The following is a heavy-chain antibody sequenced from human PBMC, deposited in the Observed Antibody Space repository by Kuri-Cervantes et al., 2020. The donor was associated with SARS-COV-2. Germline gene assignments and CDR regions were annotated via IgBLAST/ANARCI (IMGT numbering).Heavy chain of an antibody. Sequence: GESLKISCAASGFTFSSYSMNWVRQAPGKGLEWVSSISSSSSYIYYADSAKGRFTISRDNAKNSLYLQMNSLRAEDTAVYYCARERSDYYDSRPDYWGQGTLVTVSS. CDR2: ISSSSSYI. D-gene: IGHD3-22*01. CDR3: ARERSDYYDSRPDY. V-gene: IGHV3-21*01. J-gene: IGHJ4*02. CDR1: GFTFSSYS.